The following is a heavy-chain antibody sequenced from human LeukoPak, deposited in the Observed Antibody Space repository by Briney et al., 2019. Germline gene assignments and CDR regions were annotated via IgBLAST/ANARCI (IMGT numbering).Heavy chain of an antibody. D-gene: IGHD5-18*01. J-gene: IGHJ5*02. CDR3: AFGFGVQLWPNWIAA. CDR1: GFTFSDYD. V-gene: IGHV3-11*01. Sequence: PGGSLRLSCTATGFTFSDYDMSWIRQAPGKGLEWVSYISSSGSTIYYADSVKGRFTISRDNAKNSLYLQMNSLRAEDTAVYYCAFGFGVQLWPNWIAAWSQGTLVTVST. CDR2: ISSSGSTI.